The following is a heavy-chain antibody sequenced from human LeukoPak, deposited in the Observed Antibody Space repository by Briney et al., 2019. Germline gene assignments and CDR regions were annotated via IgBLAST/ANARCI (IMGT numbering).Heavy chain of an antibody. J-gene: IGHJ4*02. CDR2: INPNSGGT. Sequence: ASVNVSCKASGYTFTGYYMHWVRQAPGQGLEWMGWINPNSGGTNYAQKFQSRVTMTRDTSISTAYMELSRLRSDDTAVYYCARDPGDWTYYFDYWGQGTLVTVSS. D-gene: IGHD3/OR15-3a*01. CDR1: GYTFTGYY. V-gene: IGHV1-2*02. CDR3: ARDPGDWTYYFDY.